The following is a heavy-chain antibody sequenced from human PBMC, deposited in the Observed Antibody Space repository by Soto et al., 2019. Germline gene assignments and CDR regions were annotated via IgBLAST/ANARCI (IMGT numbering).Heavy chain of an antibody. CDR1: GYSFTSYW. V-gene: IGHV5-51*01. J-gene: IGHJ4*02. CDR2: IYPGDSDT. CDR3: ARLTYYYDSSGYYYFDY. D-gene: IGHD3-22*01. Sequence: RGESLKISCKGSGYSFTSYWIGWVRQMPGKGLEWMGIIYPGDSDTRYSPSFQGQVTISADKSISTAYLQWSSLKASDTAMYYCARLTYYYDSSGYYYFDYWGQGTLVTVSS.